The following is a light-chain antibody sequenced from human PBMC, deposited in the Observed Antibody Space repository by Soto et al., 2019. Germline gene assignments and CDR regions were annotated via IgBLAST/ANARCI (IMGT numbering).Light chain of an antibody. V-gene: IGLV1-51*01. CDR1: SSNIGNNY. CDR2: DND. Sequence: QSLLTQPPSVSATPGQKVTISCSGSSSNIGNNYVSWYQQVPGTAPKLLIYDNDKRPSVIPDRFSASKSGTSATLGITGLQTGDEADYYCGTWDTRLSAVLFGGGTKVTVL. J-gene: IGLJ2*01. CDR3: GTWDTRLSAVL.